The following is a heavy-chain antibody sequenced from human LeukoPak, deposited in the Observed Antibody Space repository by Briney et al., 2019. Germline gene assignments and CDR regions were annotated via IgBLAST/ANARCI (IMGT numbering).Heavy chain of an antibody. D-gene: IGHD5-18*01. V-gene: IGHV3-30*02. Sequence: GGSLRLSCAASGFTFSNYGMHWVRQAPGKGLEWVAFISYDGNNKIYTDSVKGRFTISRDNSKNTLYLQMNSLRAEDTAVYYCATKGYTYASYWGQGTLVTVSS. CDR2: ISYDGNNK. CDR1: GFTFSNYG. CDR3: ATKGYTYASY. J-gene: IGHJ4*02.